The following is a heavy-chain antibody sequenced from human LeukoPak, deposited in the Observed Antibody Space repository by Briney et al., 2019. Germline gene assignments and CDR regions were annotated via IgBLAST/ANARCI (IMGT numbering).Heavy chain of an antibody. V-gene: IGHV3-21*01. CDR2: ISSSSSHI. J-gene: IGHJ1*01. D-gene: IGHD6-13*01. Sequence: GGSLRLSCAASGFTFSSDSMNWVRQAPGKGLEWVSSISSSSSHIYYADSVKGRFTISRDNAKNSLYLQMDSLRAEDTAVYYCTSNPPGIARDGAEYIQHWGQGTLVTVSS. CDR3: TSNPPGIARDGAEYIQH. CDR1: GFTFSSDS.